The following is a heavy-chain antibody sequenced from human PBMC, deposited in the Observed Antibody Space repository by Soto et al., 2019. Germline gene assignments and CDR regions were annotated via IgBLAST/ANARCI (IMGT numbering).Heavy chain of an antibody. CDR1: GGSISSSNW. Sequence: SETLSLTCAVSGGSISSSNWWSWVRQPPGKGLEWIGEIYHSGSTNYNPSLKSRVTISVDKSKNQFSLKLRSVTAAATAVYYCASFYSSSAFDIWGQGTMVTVSS. CDR3: ASFYSSSAFDI. V-gene: IGHV4-4*02. CDR2: IYHSGST. J-gene: IGHJ3*02. D-gene: IGHD6-6*01.